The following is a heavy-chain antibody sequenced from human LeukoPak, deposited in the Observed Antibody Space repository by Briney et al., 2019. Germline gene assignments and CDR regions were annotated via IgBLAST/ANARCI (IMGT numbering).Heavy chain of an antibody. D-gene: IGHD2-15*01. Sequence: SETLSLTCAVYGGSFSGYYWSWIRQPPGKGLEWIGEIHHSISTTYNPSLKSRVTISVDTSKNQFSLKLSSVTAADTAVYYCARIQVVVASNWFDPWGQGTLVTVSS. CDR1: GGSFSGYY. CDR2: IHHSIST. CDR3: ARIQVVVASNWFDP. J-gene: IGHJ5*02. V-gene: IGHV4-34*01.